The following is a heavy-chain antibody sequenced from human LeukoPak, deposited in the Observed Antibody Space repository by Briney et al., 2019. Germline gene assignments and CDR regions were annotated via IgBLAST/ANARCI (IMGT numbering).Heavy chain of an antibody. J-gene: IGHJ4*02. D-gene: IGHD3-3*01. CDR3: AGSANFWSGFGFDY. Sequence: GGSLRLSCAASGFTVSSNYMSWVRQAPGTGLEWVANIKQDGSEKFYVDSVKGRFTISRDNAKNSLYLQMNSLRAEDTAVYYCAGSANFWSGFGFDYWGQGSLVTVSS. CDR2: IKQDGSEK. CDR1: GFTVSSNY. V-gene: IGHV3-7*01.